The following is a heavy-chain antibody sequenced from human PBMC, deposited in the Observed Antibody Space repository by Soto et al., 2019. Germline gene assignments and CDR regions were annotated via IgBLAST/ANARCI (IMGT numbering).Heavy chain of an antibody. CDR1: GYTFTGYY. CDR2: INPNSGGT. CDR3: ARALSTEAFDI. V-gene: IGHV1-2*04. J-gene: IGHJ3*02. Sequence: ASVKVSRKASGYTFTGYYMHWVRQAPGQGLEWMGWINPNSGGTNYAQKFQGWVTMTRDTSISTAYMELSRLRSDDTAVYYCARALSTEAFDIWGQGTMVTVSS.